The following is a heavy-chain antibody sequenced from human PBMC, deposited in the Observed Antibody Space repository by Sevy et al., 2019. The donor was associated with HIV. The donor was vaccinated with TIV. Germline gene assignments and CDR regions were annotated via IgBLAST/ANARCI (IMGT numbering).Heavy chain of an antibody. J-gene: IGHJ4*02. CDR1: GFTFSSYD. Sequence: GGSLRLSCAGSGFTFSSYDMHWVRQAPGKGLEWVAVTSHDGKYNNYADSVKVRFTISRDNFKNTLYLQMNSLRVEDTAVYFCARLFSCGGDCYYLDYWVQGALVTVSS. CDR2: TSHDGKYN. V-gene: IGHV3-30*04. CDR3: ARLFSCGGDCYYLDY. D-gene: IGHD2-21*02.